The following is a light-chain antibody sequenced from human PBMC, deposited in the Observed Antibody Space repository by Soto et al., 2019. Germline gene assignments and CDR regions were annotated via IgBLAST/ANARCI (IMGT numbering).Light chain of an antibody. CDR2: AAS. CDR1: QGIRND. Sequence: AIQMTQSPSSLSASVGDRVTITCRASQGIRNDLGWYRQKPGKAPNLLIYAASSLQSGVPSRFSGSGSGTDFTLTISSLQPEDVATYYCQKYNSAPWTFGQGTKVDIK. V-gene: IGKV1-6*01. CDR3: QKYNSAPWT. J-gene: IGKJ1*01.